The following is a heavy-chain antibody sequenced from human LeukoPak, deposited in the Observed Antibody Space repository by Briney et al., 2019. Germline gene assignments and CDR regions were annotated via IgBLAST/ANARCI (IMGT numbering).Heavy chain of an antibody. J-gene: IGHJ4*02. CDR1: GYTFSRYG. D-gene: IGHD6-13*01. CDR2: ISVYNGNT. V-gene: IGHV1-18*01. Sequence: ASVKVSCKASGYTFSRYGINWVRQAAGQGLEWMGWISVYNGNTDYSQRLQGRITMTADTSTSTAFMELTSLRSDDTAVYFCARESTSWSFAYWGQGTLVTVS. CDR3: ARESTSWSFAY.